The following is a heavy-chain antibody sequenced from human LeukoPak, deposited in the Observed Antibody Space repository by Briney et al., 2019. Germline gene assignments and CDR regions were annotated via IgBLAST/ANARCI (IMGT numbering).Heavy chain of an antibody. V-gene: IGHV4-39*07. CDR3: ARDFEDPITMVRGVIITPIGAFDI. J-gene: IGHJ3*02. Sequence: SETLSLTCTVSGGSISSSSYYWGWIRQPPGKGLEWIGSIYYSGSTNYNPSLKSRVTISVDTSKNQFSLQLNSVTPEDTAVYYCARDFEDPITMVRGVIITPIGAFDIWGQGTLVTVSS. D-gene: IGHD3-10*01. CDR1: GGSISSSSYY. CDR2: IYYSGST.